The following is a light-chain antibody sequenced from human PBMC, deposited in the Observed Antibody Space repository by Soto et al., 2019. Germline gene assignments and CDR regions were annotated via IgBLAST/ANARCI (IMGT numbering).Light chain of an antibody. Sequence: EIVLTQSPATLSLSPGERATLSCRASQSVSSYLAWYQQKPGQAPRLLIYDASHRATGIPARFSGSGSGTDCTLTISSLEPEDFAVYYCHQRSNWPPFTFGGGTKVEIK. V-gene: IGKV3-11*01. CDR2: DAS. CDR3: HQRSNWPPFT. CDR1: QSVSSY. J-gene: IGKJ4*01.